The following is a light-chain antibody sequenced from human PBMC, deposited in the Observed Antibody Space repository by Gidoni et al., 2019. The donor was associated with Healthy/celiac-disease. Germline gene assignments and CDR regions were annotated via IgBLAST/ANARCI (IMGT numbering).Light chain of an antibody. CDR3: QQYNSYSGT. CDR2: KAS. CDR1: QRSSSW. V-gene: IGKV1-5*03. J-gene: IGKJ1*01. Sequence: DIQMTQSPSTLSASVGDRVTITCRASQRSSSWLAWYQQKPGKAPKLLIYKASSLESGVPSRFSGSGSGTEFTLTISSLQPDDFATYYCQQYNSYSGTFGQGTKVKIK.